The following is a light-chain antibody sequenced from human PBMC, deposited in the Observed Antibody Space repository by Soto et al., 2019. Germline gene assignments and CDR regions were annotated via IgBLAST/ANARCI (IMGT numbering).Light chain of an antibody. J-gene: IGLJ3*02. CDR3: AAWDDRLSAWV. Sequence: QSVLTQPPSASGTPGQRVTISCSGSSSNIGSNTVNWYQQLPGTAPKLLIYTNNQRPSGVPDRFSGPKSGASASLAISGLQSEDEADYYCAAWDDRLSAWVFGGGTQLTVL. CDR1: SSNIGSNT. V-gene: IGLV1-44*01. CDR2: TNN.